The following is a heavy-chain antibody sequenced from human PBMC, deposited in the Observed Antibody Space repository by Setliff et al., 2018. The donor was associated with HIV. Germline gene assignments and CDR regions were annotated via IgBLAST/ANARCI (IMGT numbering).Heavy chain of an antibody. J-gene: IGHJ4*02. CDR3: TGDYNSGSYRFDY. CDR2: IYPNGSP. D-gene: IGHD3-10*01. V-gene: IGHV4-4*08. CDR1: GGSINNYY. Sequence: SETLSLTCTVSGGSINNYYWSWIRQPPGKGLEGIGYIYPNGSPDYPSGNIVYNPSFRSRVTLSLYTFKNQFSLKLTSVTAADAAVYYCTGDYNSGSYRFDYWGQGTPVTVSS.